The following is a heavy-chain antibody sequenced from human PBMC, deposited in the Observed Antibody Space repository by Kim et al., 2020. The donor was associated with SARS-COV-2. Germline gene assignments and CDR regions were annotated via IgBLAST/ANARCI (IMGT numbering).Heavy chain of an antibody. V-gene: IGHV4-61*07. CDR3: ARLAEVYIWFDP. Sequence: NNNPVPKSRDTISVATFKIQFSLKLSSVTAADTAVYYCARLAEVYIWFDPWGQGTLVTVSS. J-gene: IGHJ5*02.